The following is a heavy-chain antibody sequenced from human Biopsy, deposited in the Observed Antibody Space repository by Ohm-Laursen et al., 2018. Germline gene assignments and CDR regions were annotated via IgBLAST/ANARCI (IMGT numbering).Heavy chain of an antibody. J-gene: IGHJ2*01. V-gene: IGHV4-31*03. D-gene: IGHD3-9*01. CDR2: ISYNERT. CDR1: GASVQTSGYF. Sequence: TLSLTCSVSGASVQTSGYFWAWIRQRSGKGLEWIGYISYNERTHYNPSLTSRLAISFDTSNNRISLQLRSVSVADTAVYYCVREPKTGTAEAWYFDLWGRGSPVTVPS. CDR3: VREPKTGTAEAWYFDL.